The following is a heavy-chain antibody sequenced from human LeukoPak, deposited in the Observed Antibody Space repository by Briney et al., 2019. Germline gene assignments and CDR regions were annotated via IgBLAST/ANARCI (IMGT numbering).Heavy chain of an antibody. V-gene: IGHV3-7*01. J-gene: IGHJ4*02. CDR1: GFTFSSYW. CDR2: IKQDGSEK. D-gene: IGHD4-23*01. Sequence: GGSLRLSCAASGFTFSSYWMSWVRQAPGKGLEWVANIKQDGSEKYYVDSVKGRFTISRDNAKNSLYLQMNSLRAEGTAVYYCARELLTVTAPFDYWGQGTLVTVSS. CDR3: ARELLTVTAPFDY.